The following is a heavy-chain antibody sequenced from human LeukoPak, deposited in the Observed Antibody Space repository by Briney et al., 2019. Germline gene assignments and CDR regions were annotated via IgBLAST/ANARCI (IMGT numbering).Heavy chain of an antibody. CDR1: GYTFTSYG. V-gene: IGHV1-18*01. D-gene: IGHD3-22*01. CDR3: ARDHGRKQYYYDSSGPIPRDY. Sequence: ASVKVSCKASGYTFTSYGISWVRQAPGQGLEWMGWISAYNGNTNYAQKLQGRVTMTTDTSTSTAYMELRSLRSDDTAVYYCARDHGRKQYYYDSSGPIPRDYWGQGTLVTVSS. J-gene: IGHJ4*02. CDR2: ISAYNGNT.